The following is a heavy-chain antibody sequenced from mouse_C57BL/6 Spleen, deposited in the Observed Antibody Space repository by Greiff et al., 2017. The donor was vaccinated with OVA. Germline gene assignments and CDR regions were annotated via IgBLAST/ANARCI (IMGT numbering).Heavy chain of an antibody. V-gene: IGHV2-5*01. CDR2: IWRGGST. CDR1: GFSLTSYG. Sequence: VKLVESGPGLVQPSQSLSITCTVSGFSLTSYGVHWVRQSPGKGLEWLGVIWRGGSTDYNAAFMSRLSITKDNSKSQVFFKMNSLQADDTAIYYCAKIFGRLYAMDYWGQGTSVTVSS. J-gene: IGHJ4*01. CDR3: AKIFGRLYAMDY. D-gene: IGHD1-1*01.